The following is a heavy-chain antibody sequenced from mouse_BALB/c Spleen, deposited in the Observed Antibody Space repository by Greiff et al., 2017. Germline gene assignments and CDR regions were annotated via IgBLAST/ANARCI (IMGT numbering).Heavy chain of an antibody. V-gene: IGHV14-3*02. CDR2: IDPANGNT. J-gene: IGHJ3*01. Sequence: VQLQQSGAELVKPGASVKLSCTASGFNIKDTYMHWVKQRPEQGLEWIGRIDPANGNTKYDPKFQGKATITADTSSNTAYLQLSSLTSEDTAVYYCARSGGGNYDRFAYWGQGTLVTVSA. CDR1: GFNIKDTY. D-gene: IGHD1-1*01. CDR3: ARSGGGNYDRFAY.